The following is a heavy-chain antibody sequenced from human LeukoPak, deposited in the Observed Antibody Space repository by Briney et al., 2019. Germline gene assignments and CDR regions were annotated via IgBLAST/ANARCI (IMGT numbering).Heavy chain of an antibody. CDR3: ARDSNLEYSSSRGLGR. D-gene: IGHD6-6*01. V-gene: IGHV4-4*07. CDR2: IYASGST. CDR1: GGSIRSYY. J-gene: IGHJ4*02. Sequence: ASETLSLTCTVSGGSIRSYYWSWIRQPAGKGLEWIGRIYASGSTYYNPSLKSRVTMSVDTSKNQFSQRLTTVTAADTAVYYCARDSNLEYSSSRGLGRWGQGTLVTVSS.